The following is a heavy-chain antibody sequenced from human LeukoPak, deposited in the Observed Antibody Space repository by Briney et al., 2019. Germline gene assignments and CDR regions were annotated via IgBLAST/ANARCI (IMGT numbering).Heavy chain of an antibody. CDR2: IKQDGYEQ. Sequence: GGSLRFSCAASGFTFSDYWMSWVRQTPEKGLEWVANIKQDGYEQYYVDSVKGRFTISRDNAKNSLYLQMNSLRADDTAVYYCARDKIVGPTTLDYWGQGTLVTVSS. CDR3: ARDKIVGPTTLDY. D-gene: IGHD1-26*01. V-gene: IGHV3-7*01. J-gene: IGHJ4*02. CDR1: GFTFSDYW.